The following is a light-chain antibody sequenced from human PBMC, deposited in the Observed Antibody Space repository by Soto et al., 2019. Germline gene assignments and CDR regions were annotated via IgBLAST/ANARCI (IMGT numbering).Light chain of an antibody. Sequence: QSVLTQPPSVSGAPGQRVTISCTGSSSNIGAGYDVRWYQQLPGTAPKVLIYGNSNRPAGVPDRFSGSKSGTSASLAITGLQAEDEADYYCQSYDSSLSGSVVFGGGTKLTVL. CDR3: QSYDSSLSGSVV. V-gene: IGLV1-40*01. CDR2: GNS. CDR1: SSNIGAGYD. J-gene: IGLJ2*01.